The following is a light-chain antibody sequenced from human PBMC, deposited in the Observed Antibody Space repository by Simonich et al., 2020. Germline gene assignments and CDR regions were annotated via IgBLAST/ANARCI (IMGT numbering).Light chain of an antibody. V-gene: IGKV3-15*01. J-gene: IGKJ4*01. CDR2: GAS. CDR1: QSVSSN. Sequence: EIVMTQSPATLSVSPGERATLSCRASQSVSSNLAWYQQKPGQAPRLLIYGASPRAPGIPARFSGSGSGTDFTLTISSMQSEDFAVYYCQQYNNWPLTFGGGTKVEIK. CDR3: QQYNNWPLT.